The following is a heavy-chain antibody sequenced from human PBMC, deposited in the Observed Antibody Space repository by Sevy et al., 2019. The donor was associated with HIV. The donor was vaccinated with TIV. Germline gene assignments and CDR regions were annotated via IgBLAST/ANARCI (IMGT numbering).Heavy chain of an antibody. Sequence: SDTLSLTCTVSGGSISSYYWSWIRQPPGKGLEWIGYIYYSGSTNYNPSLKSRVTISVDTSKNQFSLKLSSVTAADTAVYYCARVSLVPATNGMDVWGQGTTVTVSS. J-gene: IGHJ6*02. CDR3: ARVSLVPATNGMDV. V-gene: IGHV4-59*07. CDR1: GGSISSYY. CDR2: IYYSGST. D-gene: IGHD2-2*01.